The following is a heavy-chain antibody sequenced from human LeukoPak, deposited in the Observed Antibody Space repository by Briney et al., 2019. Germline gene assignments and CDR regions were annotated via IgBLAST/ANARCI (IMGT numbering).Heavy chain of an antibody. J-gene: IGHJ4*02. D-gene: IGHD3-10*01. Sequence: SETLSLTCTVSGGSISSYYWSWIRQPPGKGLEWIGYIYYSGSTNYNPSLKSRVTISVDTSKNQFSLKLSSVTAADTAVYYCAVNYYGSGSYGRGLYYFDYWGQGTLVTVSS. V-gene: IGHV4-59*01. CDR3: AVNYYGSGSYGRGLYYFDY. CDR2: IYYSGST. CDR1: GGSISSYY.